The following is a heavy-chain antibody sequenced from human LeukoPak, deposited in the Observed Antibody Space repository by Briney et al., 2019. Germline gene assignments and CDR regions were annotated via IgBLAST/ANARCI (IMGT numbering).Heavy chain of an antibody. CDR2: IRSRIYGGTT. Sequence: PGGSLRLSCTTSGFNFGDYALTWIRQAPGKGLEWVGFIRSRIYGGTTEYVASVKGRFTILRDESKNTAYLQMNSLKIDDTAVYYCARLRDTTMAPADYWGQGTLVTVSS. CDR1: GFNFGDYA. V-gene: IGHV3-49*03. J-gene: IGHJ4*02. CDR3: ARLRDTTMAPADY. D-gene: IGHD5-18*01.